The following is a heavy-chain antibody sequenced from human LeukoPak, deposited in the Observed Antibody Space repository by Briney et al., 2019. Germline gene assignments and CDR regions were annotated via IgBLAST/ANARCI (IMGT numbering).Heavy chain of an antibody. CDR2: IYYSGST. V-gene: IGHV4-59*01. D-gene: IGHD3-10*01. CDR1: GGSFSGYY. J-gene: IGHJ5*02. Sequence: SETLSLTCAVYGGSFSGYYWSWIRQPPGKGLEWIGYIYYSGSTNYNPSLKSRVTISVDTSKNQFSLKLSSVTAADTAVYYCARSKELLSFGEFDPWGQGTLVTVPS. CDR3: ARSKELLSFGEFDP.